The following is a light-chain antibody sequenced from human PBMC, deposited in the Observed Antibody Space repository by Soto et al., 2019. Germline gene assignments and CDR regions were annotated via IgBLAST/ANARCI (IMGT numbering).Light chain of an antibody. CDR1: SSDVGGYNY. V-gene: IGLV2-14*01. J-gene: IGLJ1*01. CDR2: DVS. Sequence: QSVLTQPASVSGSPGQSITISCTGTSSDVGGYNYVSWYQQHPGKAPKFMIYDVSNRPSGVSNRFSGSKSGNTASLTISGLQAEDEADYYCSSYITSNIRQIVFGTGTKVTVL. CDR3: SSYITSNIRQIV.